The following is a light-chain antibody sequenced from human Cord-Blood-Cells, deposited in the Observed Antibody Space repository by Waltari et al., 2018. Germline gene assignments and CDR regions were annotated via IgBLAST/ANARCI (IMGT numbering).Light chain of an antibody. CDR1: SSDVGGYNY. CDR3: SSYAGSNNWV. Sequence: QSALTQPPSASGSPGQSVPISCTGTSSDVGGYNYVSWYQQHPGKAPKLIIYEVSTRPSGVPDRFSGSKSGNTASLTVSGRQAEDEADYYCSSYAGSNNWVFGGGTKLTVL. CDR2: EVS. J-gene: IGLJ3*02. V-gene: IGLV2-8*01.